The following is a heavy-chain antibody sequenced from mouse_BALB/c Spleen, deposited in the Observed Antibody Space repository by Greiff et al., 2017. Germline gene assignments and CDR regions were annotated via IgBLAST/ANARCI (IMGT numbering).Heavy chain of an antibody. V-gene: IGHV1-54*01. Sequence: VQVVESGAELVRPGTSVKVSCKASGYAFTNYLIEWVKQRPGQGLEWIGVINPGSGGTNYNEKFKGKATLTADKSSSTAYMQLSSLTSDDSAVYFCAGGTAWLAYWGQGTLVTVSA. J-gene: IGHJ3*01. CDR2: INPGSGGT. CDR1: GYAFTNYL. D-gene: IGHD4-1*01. CDR3: AGGTAWLAY.